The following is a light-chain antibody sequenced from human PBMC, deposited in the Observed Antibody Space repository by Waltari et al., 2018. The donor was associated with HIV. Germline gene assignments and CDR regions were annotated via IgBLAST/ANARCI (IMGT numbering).Light chain of an antibody. CDR1: TGVFGVINL. J-gene: IGLJ1*01. CDR2: EVS. Sequence: SPLPHPAPVPGFPGQRITSPSPGTTGVFGVINLFSWYQQHPGKAPKLMIYEVSKRPSGVSNRFSGSKSGNTASLTISGLQAEDEADYYCCSYAGCSTYVFGTGTKVTVL. V-gene: IGLV2-23*02. CDR3: CSYAGCSTYV.